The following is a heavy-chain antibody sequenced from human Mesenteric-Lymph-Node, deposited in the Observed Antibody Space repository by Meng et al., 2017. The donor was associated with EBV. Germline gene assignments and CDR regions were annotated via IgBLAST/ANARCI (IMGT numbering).Heavy chain of an antibody. J-gene: IGHJ4*02. CDR1: GGSFNDYS. CDR2: IDHSGSN. CDR3: ARVDYTKSLPFDY. Sequence: QAQLQQWGAGVLKPSETLSLTCAVYGGSFNDYSWTWIRQSPGKGLEWIGEIDHSGSNNYNPSLKSRVTMAVDTSKNQFSLKLASVTAADTAVYYCARVDYTKSLPFDYWGRRTLVTVSS. V-gene: IGHV4-34*01. D-gene: IGHD2-2*02.